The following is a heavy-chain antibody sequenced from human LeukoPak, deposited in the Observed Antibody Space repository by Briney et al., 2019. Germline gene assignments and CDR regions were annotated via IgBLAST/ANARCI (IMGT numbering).Heavy chain of an antibody. CDR1: GGSISSSSYY. D-gene: IGHD3-22*01. J-gene: IGHJ5*02. CDR2: IYYSGST. V-gene: IGHV4-39*01. CDR3: ARQNSGSIVVVTGWFDP. Sequence: SETLSLTCTVSGGSISSSSYYWGWIRQPPGKGLEWIGSIYYSGSTYYNPSLKSRVTISVDTSKNQFSLKLSSVTAADTAVYYCARQNSGSIVVVTGWFDPWGQGTLVTVSS.